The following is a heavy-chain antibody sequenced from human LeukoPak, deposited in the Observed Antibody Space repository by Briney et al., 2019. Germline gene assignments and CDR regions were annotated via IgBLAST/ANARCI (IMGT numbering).Heavy chain of an antibody. CDR3: ATNIAAVMDY. V-gene: IGHV3-30*02. J-gene: IGHJ4*02. Sequence: GGSLRLSCAASGFTFSSYGMHWLRQAPGKGLERVAVIRYAGGNKYYADSVKGRFTISRDNSKNTLYRQMNSLRAEDTAVYYCATNIAAVMDYWSQGTLVTLSS. CDR2: IRYAGGNK. CDR1: GFTFSSYG. D-gene: IGHD6-13*01.